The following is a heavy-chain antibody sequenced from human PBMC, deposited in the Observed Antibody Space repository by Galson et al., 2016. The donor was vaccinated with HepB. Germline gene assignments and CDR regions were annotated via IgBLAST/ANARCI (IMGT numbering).Heavy chain of an antibody. V-gene: IGHV3-15*01. D-gene: IGHD2-2*01. Sequence: SLRLSCAASGLTFNNAWMTWVRQAPGKGLEWVGRIKSKIDGGTTEYAEPVKVRFTISTDDSENTVYLQMDSLITEDTAVYYCTTMLSYCSSTSCWGQGTLVTVAS. CDR2: IKSKIDGGTT. CDR3: TTMLSYCSSTSC. J-gene: IGHJ4*02. CDR1: GLTFNNAW.